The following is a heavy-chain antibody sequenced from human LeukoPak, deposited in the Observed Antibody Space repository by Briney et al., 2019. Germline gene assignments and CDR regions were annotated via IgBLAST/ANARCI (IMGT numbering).Heavy chain of an antibody. V-gene: IGHV3-23*01. CDR1: GFIFSDYS. Sequence: GGSLRLSCTASGFIFSDYSMTWVRQAPGKGLEWVSTIRKNGGDTYYADSVKGRFTISRDNSKNTLYLQMNSLRVEDTAVYYCAKGYGDLVAFDIWGQGTMVTVSS. CDR3: AKGYGDLVAFDI. CDR2: IRKNGGDT. D-gene: IGHD4-17*01. J-gene: IGHJ3*02.